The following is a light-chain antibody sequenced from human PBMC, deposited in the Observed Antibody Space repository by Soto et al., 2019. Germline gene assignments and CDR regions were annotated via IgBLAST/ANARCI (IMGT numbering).Light chain of an antibody. CDR2: DAS. J-gene: IGKJ3*01. CDR3: QKCDYLPI. V-gene: IGKV1-33*01. CDR1: HDITSY. Sequence: DIQMTQSPSSLSASVGDRVTITCQASHDITSYLNWYQRKPGKAPKLLICDASILEAGVPSRFSGSGSGTDFTFTISSLQPEDVATYYWQKCDYLPIFGPGTKVDFK.